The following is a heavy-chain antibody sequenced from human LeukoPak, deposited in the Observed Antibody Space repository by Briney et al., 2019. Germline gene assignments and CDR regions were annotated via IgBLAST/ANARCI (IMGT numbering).Heavy chain of an antibody. CDR3: ARVSSDWFYFHS. V-gene: IGHV4-38-2*01. D-gene: IGHD3-9*01. J-gene: IGHJ4*02. CDR2: IHHSGST. Sequence: SETLSLTCAVSGYFISSGNYWGWIRQPPGKGLEWIGSIHHSGSTYYNPSLKSRVTISVDTSKNQFSLKLNSVTATDTAVYYCARVSSDWFYFHSWGQGTLVTVSS. CDR1: GYFISSGNY.